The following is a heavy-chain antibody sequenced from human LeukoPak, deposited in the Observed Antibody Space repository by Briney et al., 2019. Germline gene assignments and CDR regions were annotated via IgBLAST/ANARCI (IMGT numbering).Heavy chain of an antibody. CDR1: GYTFTGYG. CDR2: ISAYNGNT. D-gene: IGHD4-11*01. J-gene: IGHJ6*03. Sequence: EASVKVSCKASGYTFTGYGMSWVRQAPGQGLEWMGWISAYNGNTNYPQKVQGRVTMTIDTSTSTAYMELRSLRSDDTAVYYCTRDPPVSLDYYYYYMDVWGEGTTVTVSS. V-gene: IGHV1-18*01. CDR3: TRDPPVSLDYYYYYMDV.